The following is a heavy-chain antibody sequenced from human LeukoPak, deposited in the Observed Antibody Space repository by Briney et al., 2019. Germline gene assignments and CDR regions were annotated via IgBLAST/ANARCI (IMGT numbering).Heavy chain of an antibody. D-gene: IGHD3-10*01. V-gene: IGHV3-7*01. J-gene: IGHJ5*02. CDR1: GFTFSSDW. CDR2: INQDGSDK. Sequence: PGGSLRLSCAASGFTFSSDWMSWVRQALGKGLEWVANINQDGSDKYYVDSVKGRFTISRDNAKNSLYLQMNSLRAEDTAVYYCARDLNYYGSGANWFDPWGQGTLVTVSS. CDR3: ARDLNYYGSGANWFDP.